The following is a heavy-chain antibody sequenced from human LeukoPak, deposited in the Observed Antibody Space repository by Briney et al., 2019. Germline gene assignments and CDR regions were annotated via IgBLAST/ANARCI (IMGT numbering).Heavy chain of an antibody. CDR2: ISSNGGST. D-gene: IGHD3-22*01. Sequence: GGSLRLSCSASGFTFSSYAMHWVRQAPGKGLEYVSAISSNGGSTYYADSVKGRFTISRDNSKNTLYLQMSSLRAEDTAVYYRVKERPGNYDSSGYYRITGDSAYFDYWGQGTLVTVSS. V-gene: IGHV3-64D*09. CDR3: VKERPGNYDSSGYYRITGDSAYFDY. J-gene: IGHJ4*02. CDR1: GFTFSSYA.